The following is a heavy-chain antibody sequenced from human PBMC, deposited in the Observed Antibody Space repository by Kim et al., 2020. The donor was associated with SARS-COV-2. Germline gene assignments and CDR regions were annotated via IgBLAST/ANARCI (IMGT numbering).Heavy chain of an antibody. J-gene: IGHJ6*02. V-gene: IGHV3-9*01. CDR3: AKDIKPGDFYYYYGMDV. Sequence: VKGRLTISRDNAKNSLYLQMNSLRAEDTALYYCAKDIKPGDFYYYYGMDVWGQGTTVTVSS.